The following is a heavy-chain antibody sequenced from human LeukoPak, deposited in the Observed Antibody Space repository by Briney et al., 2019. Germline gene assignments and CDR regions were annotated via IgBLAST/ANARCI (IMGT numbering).Heavy chain of an antibody. CDR3: ARYPGIAVAGYYFDH. D-gene: IGHD6-19*01. Sequence: SVKVSCKASGGTFISYTISWVRQAPGQGLEWMGRIIPILGIANYAQKFQGRVTITADKSTSTAYMELSSLRSEDTAVYYCARYPGIAVAGYYFDHWGQGTLVTVSS. V-gene: IGHV1-69*02. CDR2: IIPILGIA. CDR1: GGTFISYT. J-gene: IGHJ4*02.